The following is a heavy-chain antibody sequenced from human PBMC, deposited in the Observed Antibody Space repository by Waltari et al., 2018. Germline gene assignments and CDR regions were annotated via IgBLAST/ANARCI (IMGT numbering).Heavy chain of an antibody. CDR2: IIPILGIA. D-gene: IGHD6-6*01. CDR1: GGTCSSYA. CDR3: AREVAARPHDAFDI. J-gene: IGHJ3*02. V-gene: IGHV1-69*10. Sequence: QVQLVQAGAEVKKPWSSVKVSCKASGGTCSSYASSGVREAPVQGLEWMGGIIPILGIANYAQKFQGRVTITADKSTSTAYMELSSLRSEDTAVYYCAREVAARPHDAFDIWGQGTMVTVSS.